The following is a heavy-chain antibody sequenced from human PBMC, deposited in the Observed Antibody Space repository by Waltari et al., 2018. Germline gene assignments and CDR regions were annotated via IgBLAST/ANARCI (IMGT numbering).Heavy chain of an antibody. CDR3: TRDLYGSGGDWFDP. J-gene: IGHJ5*02. Sequence: EVRLAESGGGLVTPGGSLRLSCTASGFELGDYAMKWVRRAPGTGLEWVSSIGGTHSNIFYADSVKGRFTVSRDNAKNSLYLQMDNLRAEDSGLYFCTRDLYGSGGDWFDPWGQGTLVTVSS. D-gene: IGHD3-10*01. V-gene: IGHV3-21*03. CDR1: GFELGDYA. CDR2: IGGTHSNI.